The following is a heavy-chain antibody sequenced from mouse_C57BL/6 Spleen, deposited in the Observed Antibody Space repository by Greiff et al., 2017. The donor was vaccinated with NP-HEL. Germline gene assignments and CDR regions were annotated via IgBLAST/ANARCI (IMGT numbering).Heavy chain of an antibody. J-gene: IGHJ3*01. D-gene: IGHD2-10*02. Sequence: QVQLQQPGAELVKPGASVKMSCKASGYTFTSYWITWVKQRPGQGLEWIGDIYPGSGSPNYNEKFKSKATLTVDTSSSTAYMQLSSLTSEDSAVYYCARSWYCNAWFAYSGQGTLVSVSS. V-gene: IGHV1-55*01. CDR2: IYPGSGSP. CDR3: ARSWYCNAWFAY. CDR1: GYTFTSYW.